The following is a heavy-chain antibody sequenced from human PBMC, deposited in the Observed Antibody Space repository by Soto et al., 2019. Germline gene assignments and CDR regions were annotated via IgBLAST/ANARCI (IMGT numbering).Heavy chain of an antibody. V-gene: IGHV3-11*01. Sequence: GGALRLSFAAPWFTLSDYYMSWIRPAPGEGVEGVLYISSSGSNIYYADSVKGRFTISRDNAKNSLYLQMNSLRAEDTAVYYCARRLGYCSGGSCYNWFDPWGQGTQVTVSS. CDR3: ARRLGYCSGGSCYNWFDP. D-gene: IGHD2-15*01. J-gene: IGHJ5*02. CDR2: ISSSGSNI. CDR1: WFTLSDYY.